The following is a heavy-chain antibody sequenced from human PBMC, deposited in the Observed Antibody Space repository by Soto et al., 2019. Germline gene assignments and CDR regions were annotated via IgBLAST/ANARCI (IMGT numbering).Heavy chain of an antibody. V-gene: IGHV3-11*06. CDR2: ISINSNYR. D-gene: IGHD3-16*01. CDR1: GFRLSDFS. J-gene: IGHJ4*02. CDR3: VRGGGGGQFDY. Sequence: QIQLVESGGGLVKPGGSLRLSCADSGFRLSDFSMSWIRQAPGKGLEWVSYISINSNYREYADSVKGRHTISRDNAKNSRYLQINSLRGEDTAVYYCVRGGGGGQFDYWGQGTLVSVSS.